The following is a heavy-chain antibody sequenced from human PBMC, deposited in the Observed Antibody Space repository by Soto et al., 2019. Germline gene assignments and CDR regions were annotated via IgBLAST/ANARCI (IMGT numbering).Heavy chain of an antibody. J-gene: IGHJ4*02. V-gene: IGHV4-59*01. D-gene: IGHD3-3*01. CDR1: GGSISSYY. CDR2: IYYSGST. CDR3: ARGGEWLLIYGFDY. Sequence: PSETLSLTCTVSGGSISSYYWSWIRQPPGKGLEWIGYIYYSGSTNYNPSLKSRVTISVDTSKNQFSLKLSSVTAADTAVYYCARGGEWLLIYGFDYWGQGTLVTVSS.